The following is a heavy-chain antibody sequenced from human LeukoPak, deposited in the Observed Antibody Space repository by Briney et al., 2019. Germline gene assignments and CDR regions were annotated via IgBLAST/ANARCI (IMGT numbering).Heavy chain of an antibody. J-gene: IGHJ5*02. CDR1: GFTFSRYW. V-gene: IGHV3-7*03. D-gene: IGHD1-26*01. CDR3: AKDGGSYQGWFDP. CDR2: IKEDGGEK. Sequence: GGSLRLSCAASGFTFSRYWMSWVRQAPGKGLEWVANIKEDGGEKFHVDSVKGRFTISRDNSKNSLYLQMNSLRTEDTALYYCAKDGGSYQGWFDPWGQGTLVTVSS.